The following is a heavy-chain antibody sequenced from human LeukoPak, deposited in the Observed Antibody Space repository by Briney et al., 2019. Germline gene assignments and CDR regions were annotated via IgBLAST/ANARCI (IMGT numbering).Heavy chain of an antibody. J-gene: IGHJ4*02. V-gene: IGHV3-74*01. Sequence: GGSLRLSCAASGFTFSNNWMHWVRQAPGKGLVWVSRINSDGSTTTYADSVKGRFTISRDNAKKTLYLQMNSLRAEDTAVYYCARGYIYGYDCWGQGALVTVSS. D-gene: IGHD5-18*01. CDR3: ARGYIYGYDC. CDR2: INSDGSTT. CDR1: GFTFSNNW.